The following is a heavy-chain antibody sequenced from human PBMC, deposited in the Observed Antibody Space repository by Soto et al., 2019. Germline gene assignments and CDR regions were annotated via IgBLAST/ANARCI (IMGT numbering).Heavy chain of an antibody. J-gene: IGHJ4*02. D-gene: IGHD1-26*01. CDR3: AGNSHKVY. Sequence: EVQLVESGGGLVQPGGSLRLSCAASGFTVSNNYMSWVRQAPGKGLEWVSLIYSAGSTYYADSVKGRFNISRDNSKNTLYLQMTSLRAEDTAVYYCAGNSHKVYWGQGTLVTVSS. CDR2: IYSAGST. V-gene: IGHV3-66*01. CDR1: GFTVSNNY.